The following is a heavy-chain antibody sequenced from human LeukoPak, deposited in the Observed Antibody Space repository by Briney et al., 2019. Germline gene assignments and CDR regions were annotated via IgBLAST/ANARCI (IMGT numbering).Heavy chain of an antibody. CDR2: IRGNGATT. J-gene: IGHJ5*02. CDR3: ARDSDVIVVGQTFDP. D-gene: IGHD3-22*01. CDR1: GITFSSHA. Sequence: GGSLRLSCAASGITFSSHAMTWVRQAPGKGLEWVAAIRGNGATTDYADSVKGRFTISRDNSKNSLYLQMNSLRDEDTAVYYCARDSDVIVVGQTFDPWGQGTLVTVSS. V-gene: IGHV3-23*01.